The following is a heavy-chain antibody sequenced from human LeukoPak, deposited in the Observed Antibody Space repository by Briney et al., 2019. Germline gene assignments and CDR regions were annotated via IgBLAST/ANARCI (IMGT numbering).Heavy chain of an antibody. V-gene: IGHV3-48*01. CDR2: ISSSSSTI. D-gene: IGHD1-1*01. J-gene: IGHJ3*02. Sequence: GGSLRLSCAASGFTFSSYSMNWVRQAPGKWLEWVSYISSSSSTIYYADSVKGRFTISRDNAKNSLYLQMNSLRAEDTAVYYCARGDDNWNDLDAFDIWGQGTMVTVSS. CDR3: ARGDDNWNDLDAFDI. CDR1: GFTFSSYS.